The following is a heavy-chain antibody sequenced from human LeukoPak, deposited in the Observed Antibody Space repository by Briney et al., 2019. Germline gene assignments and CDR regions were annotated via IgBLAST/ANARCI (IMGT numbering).Heavy chain of an antibody. CDR3: ARVSSSWYQDWYFDL. CDR1: GGSFSGYY. D-gene: IGHD6-13*01. Sequence: SETLSLPCALYGGSFSGYYWSWIRQPAGKGLEWIGRIDTSGNTNYKPSLKSRVTMSVDTSKKKFSLKLSYVTAADTAVYYCARVSSSWYQDWYFDLWGRGTLVTVSS. J-gene: IGHJ2*01. V-gene: IGHV4-59*10. CDR2: IDTSGNT.